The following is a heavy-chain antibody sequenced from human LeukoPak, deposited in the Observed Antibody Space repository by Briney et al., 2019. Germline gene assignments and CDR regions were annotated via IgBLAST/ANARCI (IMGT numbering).Heavy chain of an antibody. CDR3: ARDVNIVVVVAAYSSWFDP. Sequence: ASVKVSCKASGYTFTSYGISWVRQAPGQGLEWMGWISAYNGNTSYAQKLQGRVTMTTDTSTSTAYMELRSLRSDDTAVYYCARDVNIVVVVAAYSSWFDPWGQGTLVTVSS. CDR1: GYTFTSYG. J-gene: IGHJ5*02. CDR2: ISAYNGNT. D-gene: IGHD2-15*01. V-gene: IGHV1-18*01.